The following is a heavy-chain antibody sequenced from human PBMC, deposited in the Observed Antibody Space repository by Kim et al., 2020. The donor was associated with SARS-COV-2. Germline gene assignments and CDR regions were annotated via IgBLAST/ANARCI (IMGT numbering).Heavy chain of an antibody. CDR2: IFHSGTT. D-gene: IGHD3-10*01. J-gene: IGHJ1*01. CDR1: GASVTKGNFY. CDR3: ASPAEQWFLTSFET. V-gene: IGHV4-39*02. Sequence: SETLSLTCSVSGASVTKGNFYWGWVRFSPGKGLEWMGSIFHSGTTYYNPTLGGRVSLSIDTSKNVFSLNLTSATAADTAFYYCASPAEQWFLTSFETWGQGVQVTVPS.